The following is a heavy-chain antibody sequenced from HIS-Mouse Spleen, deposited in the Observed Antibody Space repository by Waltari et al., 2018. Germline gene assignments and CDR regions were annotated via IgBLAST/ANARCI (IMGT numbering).Heavy chain of an antibody. CDR2: IYSGGST. V-gene: IGHV3-NL1*01. Sequence: QVQLVESGGGVVQPGRSLRLSCAASGFTFSSYGMHWVRQAPGKGLEWVSVIYSGGSTYYADSVKGRFTISRDNAKNSLYLQMNSLRAEDTAVYYCARDRYWYFDLWGRGTLVTVSS. CDR1: GFTFSSYG. CDR3: ARDRYWYFDL. J-gene: IGHJ2*01.